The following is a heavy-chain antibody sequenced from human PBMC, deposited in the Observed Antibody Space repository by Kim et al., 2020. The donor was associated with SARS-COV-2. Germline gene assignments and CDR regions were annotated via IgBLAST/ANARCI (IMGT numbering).Heavy chain of an antibody. Sequence: ASVKVSCKASGYTFTSYAMHWVRQAPGQRLEWMGWINAGNGNTKYSQKFQGRVTITRDTSASTAYMELSSLRSEDTAEYYCARSPDIVATISLDYWGQGTLVTVSS. J-gene: IGHJ4*02. V-gene: IGHV1-3*01. CDR3: ARSPDIVATISLDY. CDR2: INAGNGNT. D-gene: IGHD5-12*01. CDR1: GYTFTSYA.